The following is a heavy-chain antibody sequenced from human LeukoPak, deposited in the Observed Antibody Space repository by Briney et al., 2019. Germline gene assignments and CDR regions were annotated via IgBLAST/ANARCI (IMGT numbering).Heavy chain of an antibody. CDR1: GFTFSDYY. J-gene: IGHJ4*02. V-gene: IGHV3-11*01. CDR3: AGGWHPAYCGGDCRYFDY. Sequence: KLGGSLRLSCAASGFTFSDYYMSWIRQAPGKGLEWVSYISSSGSTIYYADSVKGRFTISRDNAKNSLYLQMNSLRAEDTAVYYCAGGWHPAYCGGDCRYFDYWGQGTLVTVSS. D-gene: IGHD2-21*02. CDR2: ISSSGSTI.